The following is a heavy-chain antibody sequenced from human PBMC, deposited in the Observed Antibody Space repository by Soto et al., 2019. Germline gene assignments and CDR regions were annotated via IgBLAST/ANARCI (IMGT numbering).Heavy chain of an antibody. CDR3: ARGALGTMVRGVGNFDY. D-gene: IGHD3-10*01. Sequence: QVQLQQWGAGLLKPSETLSLTCAVYGGSFSGYYWSWIRQPPGKGLEWIGEINHSGSTNYNPSLKSRVTLSVYTSKNQFSQQLSSVTAADTAVYYCARGALGTMVRGVGNFDYWGQGTLVTVAS. CDR1: GGSFSGYY. CDR2: INHSGST. J-gene: IGHJ4*02. V-gene: IGHV4-34*01.